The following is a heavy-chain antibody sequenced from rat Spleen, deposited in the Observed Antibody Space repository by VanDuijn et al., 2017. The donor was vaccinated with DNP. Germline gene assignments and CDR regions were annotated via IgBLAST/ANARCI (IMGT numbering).Heavy chain of an antibody. CDR1: GFSLTSFH. CDR3: ARAGTGWGSSNWFAY. Sequence: QVQLKESGPGLVQPSQTLSLTCTVSGFSLTSFHVHWVRQPPGKGLEWMGIMLSDGDTSYNSPLKSRLSISRDTSKRQVFLKMNSLQTEDTATYYCARAGTGWGSSNWFAYWGQGTLVTVSS. V-gene: IGHV2-32*01. J-gene: IGHJ3*01. CDR2: MLSDGDT. D-gene: IGHD1-4*01.